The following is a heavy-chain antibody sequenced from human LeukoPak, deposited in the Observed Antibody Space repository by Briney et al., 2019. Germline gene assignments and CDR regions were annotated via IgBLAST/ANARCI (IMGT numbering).Heavy chain of an antibody. CDR3: ATNPYSSGWYGSPGDY. Sequence: GGSLRLSCAASGFIFNSYVMHWVRQAPGKGLEWVALIWQDGSIEHYADSVKGRFTISRDNSKNTLDLQMNSLRGEDTAVYYCATNPYSSGWYGSPGDYWGQGTLVTVSS. V-gene: IGHV3-30*02. D-gene: IGHD6-19*01. CDR1: GFIFNSYV. CDR2: IWQDGSIE. J-gene: IGHJ4*02.